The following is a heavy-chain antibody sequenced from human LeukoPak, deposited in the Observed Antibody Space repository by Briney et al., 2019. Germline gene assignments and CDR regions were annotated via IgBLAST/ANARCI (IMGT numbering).Heavy chain of an antibody. CDR2: ISSSSSYI. Sequence: PGGSLRLSCAASGFTFSSYSMNWVRQAPGKGLEWVSSISSSSSYIYYAGSVKGRFTISRDNAKNSLYLQMNSLRAEDTAVYYCAREGYNWNYYSADYYMDVWGKGTTVTVSS. V-gene: IGHV3-21*01. CDR1: GFTFSSYS. CDR3: AREGYNWNYYSADYYMDV. D-gene: IGHD1-7*01. J-gene: IGHJ6*03.